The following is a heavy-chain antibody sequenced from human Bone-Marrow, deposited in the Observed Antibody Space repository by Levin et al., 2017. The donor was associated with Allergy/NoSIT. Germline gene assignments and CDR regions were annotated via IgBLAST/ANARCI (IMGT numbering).Heavy chain of an antibody. CDR2: INPSGGST. D-gene: IGHD6-13*01. Sequence: ASVKVSCKASGYTFTSYYMHWVRQAPGQGLEWMGIINPSGGSTSYAQKFQGRVTMTRDTSTSTVYMELSSLRSEDTAVYYCARTRPQQLVFNWFDPWGQGTLVTVSS. CDR1: GYTFTSYY. V-gene: IGHV1-46*01. J-gene: IGHJ5*02. CDR3: ARTRPQQLVFNWFDP.